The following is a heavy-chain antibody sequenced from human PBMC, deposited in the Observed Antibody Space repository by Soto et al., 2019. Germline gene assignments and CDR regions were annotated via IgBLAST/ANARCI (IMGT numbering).Heavy chain of an antibody. CDR1: GFTFSGHT. V-gene: IGHV3-21*01. CDR2: VSSSSSYI. Sequence: EVQLVESGGGLVKPGGSLRLSCAASGFTFSGHTINWVRQAPGKGLEWVSSVSSSSSYIYYADSVKGRFTVSRDNAEKSLYLQMNSPGAEDTAIYYCARCMGFDGSGYAFFDSWGQGTLVTVSS. J-gene: IGHJ4*02. D-gene: IGHD3-10*01. CDR3: ARCMGFDGSGYAFFDS.